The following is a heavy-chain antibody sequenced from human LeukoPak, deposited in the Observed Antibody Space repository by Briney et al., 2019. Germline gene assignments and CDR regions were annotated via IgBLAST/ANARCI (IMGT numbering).Heavy chain of an antibody. CDR3: ARDRAVTQVWVEFDS. J-gene: IGHJ5*01. CDR2: IRDRGAT. CDR1: GFSVNNYY. Sequence: QPGGSLRLSCAGSGFSVNNYYMTWVRQAPGKGLEWVSLIRDRGATFYADSVKGRFTTSRDNYTHTKYLQTNRLLGADKAAYFCARDRAVTQVWVEFDSWGQGTQVTVSS. D-gene: IGHD3-16*01. V-gene: IGHV3-66*03.